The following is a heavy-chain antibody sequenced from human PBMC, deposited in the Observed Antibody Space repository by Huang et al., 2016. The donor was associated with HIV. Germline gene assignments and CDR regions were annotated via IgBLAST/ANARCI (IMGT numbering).Heavy chain of an antibody. D-gene: IGHD1-26*01. CDR2: IYYRGST. Sequence: QLQLQESGPGLVMPSETLSLTCTVSSGSITSSRYYWGWIRQPPGKGLEWIGTIYYRGSTYYSPSLKSRVTISVATSKNQFSLKLSSVTAADTAIYYCARHITVGATAPFDFWGQGALVTVSS. CDR3: ARHITVGATAPFDF. CDR1: SGSITSSRYY. V-gene: IGHV4-39*01. J-gene: IGHJ4*02.